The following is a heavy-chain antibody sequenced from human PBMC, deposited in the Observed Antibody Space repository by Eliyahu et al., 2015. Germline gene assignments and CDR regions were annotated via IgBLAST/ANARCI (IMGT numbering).Heavy chain of an antibody. D-gene: IGHD1-7*01. Sequence: QVQLVQSGAEVKKPGASVKVSCKASGYTFTGYGMHWVRQAPGQRPEWMGWINTGNGITKFSQKFQGRVTITRDTSANTAYMELSSLRSEDTAVYYCARDRVSGTTWDYNWLDPWGQGTLVTVSS. CDR2: INTGNGIT. V-gene: IGHV1-3*04. CDR3: ARDRVSGTTWDYNWLDP. CDR1: GYTFTGYG. J-gene: IGHJ5*02.